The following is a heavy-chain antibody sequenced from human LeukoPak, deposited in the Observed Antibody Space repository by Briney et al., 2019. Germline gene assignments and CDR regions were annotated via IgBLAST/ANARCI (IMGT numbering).Heavy chain of an antibody. J-gene: IGHJ4*02. Sequence: GGSLRLSCAAFGFSFRNYGMHWVRQAPGKGLERVAVIWADGSKSIYADSVKGRFTISKDNSRNTLYLQMDSLRTEDSAVYYCATDSGASAFDYWGQGTLVSVSS. D-gene: IGHD6-25*01. CDR3: ATDSGASAFDY. CDR1: GFSFRNYG. V-gene: IGHV3-33*03. CDR2: IWADGSKS.